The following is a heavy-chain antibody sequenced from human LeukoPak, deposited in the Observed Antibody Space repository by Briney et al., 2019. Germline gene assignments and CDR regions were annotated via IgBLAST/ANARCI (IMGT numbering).Heavy chain of an antibody. Sequence: LSLTCAVSDVSFTNYYWTWIRQSPGKGLEWVAVISYDGSNKYYADSVKGRFTIYRDNSKNTLYLQMDSLRVEDTAVYYCGKDPNGNFIGAFDFWGQGTMVTVSS. CDR2: ISYDGSNK. V-gene: IGHV3-30*18. J-gene: IGHJ3*01. CDR3: GKDPNGNFIGAFDF. D-gene: IGHD4-23*01. CDR1: DVSFTNYY.